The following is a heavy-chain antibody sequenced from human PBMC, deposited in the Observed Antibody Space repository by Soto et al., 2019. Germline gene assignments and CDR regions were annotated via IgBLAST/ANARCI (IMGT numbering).Heavy chain of an antibody. Sequence: SVKVSCKASGCTFSSYAISWVRQAPGQGLEWMGGIIPIFGTANYAQKFQGRVTITADESTSTAYMELSSLRSEDTAVYYCARRVVANYDYGMDVWGQGTTFTVSS. D-gene: IGHD2-15*01. V-gene: IGHV1-69*13. CDR2: IIPIFGTA. CDR1: GCTFSSYA. CDR3: ARRVVANYDYGMDV. J-gene: IGHJ6*02.